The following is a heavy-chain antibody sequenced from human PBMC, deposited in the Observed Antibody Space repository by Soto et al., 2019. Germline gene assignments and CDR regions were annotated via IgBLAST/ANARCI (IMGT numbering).Heavy chain of an antibody. J-gene: IGHJ6*02. CDR3: AREDYYGSGSYYNAYYYYGMDV. CDR2: IIPIFGTA. CDR1: GGTFSSYA. Sequence: SVKVSWKASGGTFSSYAISWVRQAPGQGLDWMGGIIPIFGTANYAQKFQDRVTITADESTSTAYMELSSLRSEDTAVYYCAREDYYGSGSYYNAYYYYGMDVWGQGTTVTVSS. V-gene: IGHV1-69*13. D-gene: IGHD3-10*01.